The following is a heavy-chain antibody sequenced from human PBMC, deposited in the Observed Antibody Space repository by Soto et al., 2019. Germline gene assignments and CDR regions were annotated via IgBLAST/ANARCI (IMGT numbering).Heavy chain of an antibody. CDR1: GYKFSSYA. D-gene: IGHD3-9*01. Sequence: QLQLMQSGGEARNPGATVKVSCEASGYKFSSYAISWLRQAPGQGLEWMGLITPNSGYTNYAQKFQGRRILTTDISSSTAYMELTSLTYDVTVMYFCATSYDTGFDPWGQGTLVSVS. V-gene: IGHV1-18*01. CDR3: ATSYDTGFDP. CDR2: ITPNSGYT. J-gene: IGHJ5*02.